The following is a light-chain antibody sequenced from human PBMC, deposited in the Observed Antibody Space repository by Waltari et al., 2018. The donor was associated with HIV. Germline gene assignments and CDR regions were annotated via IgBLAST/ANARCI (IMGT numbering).Light chain of an antibody. Sequence: QSALTQPRSVSGSPGQSVTMSCSGTSSDVGGYTYVSCYQQHPGKAPKLLIYDVNKRPSGVSDRFSGSKSGNTASLTISGLQVEDEADYYCCSYAGSYTYVVLGGGTKLTVL. CDR2: DVN. V-gene: IGLV2-11*01. CDR3: CSYAGSYTYVV. J-gene: IGLJ2*01. CDR1: SSDVGGYTY.